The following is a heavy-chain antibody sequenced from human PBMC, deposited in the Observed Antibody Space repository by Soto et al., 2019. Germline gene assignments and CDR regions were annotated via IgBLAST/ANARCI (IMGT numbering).Heavy chain of an antibody. CDR3: ARAGFCSTTSCSDAFDI. V-gene: IGHV1-3*01. D-gene: IGHD2-2*01. J-gene: IGHJ3*02. Sequence: QVQLVQSGAEVKKPGASVKVSCKASGYTFTNYAMRWVRQAPGQRPEWMGWINAGNGNTKFSQRFQGRVTITRDTSANIAYMELSSLTSEDTAVYYCARAGFCSTTSCSDAFDIWGQGTMVTVSS. CDR2: INAGNGNT. CDR1: GYTFTNYA.